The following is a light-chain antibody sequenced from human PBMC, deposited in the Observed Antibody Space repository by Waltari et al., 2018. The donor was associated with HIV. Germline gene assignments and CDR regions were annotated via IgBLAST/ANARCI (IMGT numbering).Light chain of an antibody. V-gene: IGLV2-14*01. J-gene: IGLJ3*02. CDR1: PSDKY. Sequence: QSALTQPASVSGSPGQSITIACPGIPSDKYISWYQRRPGEAPRLIFYEATNRPPWLPSRFSASKSATTASLTISGLHIDDEADYLCASVTSNNILLFGGGTRLTVL. CDR3: ASVTSNNILL. CDR2: EAT.